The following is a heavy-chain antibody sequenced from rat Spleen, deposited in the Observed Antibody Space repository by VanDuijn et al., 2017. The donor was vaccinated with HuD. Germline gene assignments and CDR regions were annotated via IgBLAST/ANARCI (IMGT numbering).Heavy chain of an antibody. CDR2: ISPTGGST. D-gene: IGHD1-2*01. CDR3: TTDRDYYSSYIPRFAY. CDR1: GFTFSRSA. Sequence: EVQLVESGGGLVQPGRSQKLSCVVSGFTFSRSAMAWVRQAPTKGLEWVASISPTGGSTYYRESVKGRFTISRDNAKSTQYLQMDSLRPEDTATYYCTTDRDYYSSYIPRFAYWGQGTLVTVSS. V-gene: IGHV5-19*01. J-gene: IGHJ3*01.